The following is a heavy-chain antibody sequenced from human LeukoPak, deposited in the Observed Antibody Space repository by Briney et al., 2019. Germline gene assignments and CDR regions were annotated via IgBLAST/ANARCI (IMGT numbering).Heavy chain of an antibody. Sequence: PGGSLRHSCVASVFTFSSYSMNWVRQAPGKGLDWVAYISSSGASIYYADSVKGRFTISRDNDKHSLYLQMNTLRAEDTAIYYCARDTTRYSSYYFDCWGQGSLVTVSS. V-gene: IGHV3-48*01. CDR3: ARDTTRYSSYYFDC. CDR2: ISSSGASI. J-gene: IGHJ4*02. D-gene: IGHD1-1*01. CDR1: VFTFSSYS.